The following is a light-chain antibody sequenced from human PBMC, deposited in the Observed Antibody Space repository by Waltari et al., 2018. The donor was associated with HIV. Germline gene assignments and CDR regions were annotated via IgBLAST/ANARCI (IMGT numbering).Light chain of an antibody. CDR2: RNN. V-gene: IGLV1-40*01. CDR1: SSTIGAGYD. Sequence: QSVLTQPPSVSGAPGQRVTISCTGSSSTIGAGYDVHWYPHLPGTAPTLLIYRNNNRPSGVPDRFSGSKSGTSASLAITGLQPEDEAHYYCQSYDGTLSGVVFGGGTKLTVL. CDR3: QSYDGTLSGVV. J-gene: IGLJ2*01.